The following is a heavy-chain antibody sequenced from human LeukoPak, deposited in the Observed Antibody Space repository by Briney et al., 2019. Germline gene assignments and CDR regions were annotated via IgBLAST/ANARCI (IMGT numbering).Heavy chain of an antibody. D-gene: IGHD3-9*01. CDR2: IKQDGSEK. Sequence: GGSLRLSCAASGFTLSIYWMSWVRQAPGKGLEWVANIKQDGSEKYYVDSVKGRFTISRDNAKNSIYLQMNSLRVEDTAMYYCARYDIMTGYYRPLDHWGQGALVTVSS. J-gene: IGHJ4*02. V-gene: IGHV3-7*01. CDR3: ARYDIMTGYYRPLDH. CDR1: GFTLSIYW.